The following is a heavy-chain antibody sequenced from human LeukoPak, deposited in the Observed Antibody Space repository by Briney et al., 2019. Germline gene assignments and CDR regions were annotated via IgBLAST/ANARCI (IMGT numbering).Heavy chain of an antibody. D-gene: IGHD3-22*01. CDR1: GYTFTSYY. CDR3: ARDPKAGYYDSSGYSSLGGLDY. Sequence: ASVTVSCTASGYTFTSYYMHWVRQAPGQGLEWMGIINPSGGSTSYAQKFQGRVTMTRDTSTSTVYMELSSLRSEDTAVYYCARDPKAGYYDSSGYSSLGGLDYWGQGTLVTVSS. CDR2: INPSGGST. J-gene: IGHJ4*02. V-gene: IGHV1-46*01.